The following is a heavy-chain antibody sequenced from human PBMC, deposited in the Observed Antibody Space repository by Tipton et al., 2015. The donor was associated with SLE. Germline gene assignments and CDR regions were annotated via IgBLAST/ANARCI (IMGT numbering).Heavy chain of an antibody. CDR1: GGSISSYY. D-gene: IGHD6-13*01. CDR3: ARALGGAQQLVRYFDL. CDR2: IYYSGSS. Sequence: LRLSCTVSGGSISSYYWRWIRQPPGKGLEWIGYIYYSGSSNYNPSLKSRVTISVDTSKNQFSLKLSSVTAADTAVYYCARALGGAQQLVRYFDLWGRGTLVTVSS. V-gene: IGHV4-59*01. J-gene: IGHJ2*01.